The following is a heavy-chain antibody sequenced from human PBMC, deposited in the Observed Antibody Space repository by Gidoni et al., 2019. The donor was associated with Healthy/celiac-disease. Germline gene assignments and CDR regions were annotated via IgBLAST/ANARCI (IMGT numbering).Heavy chain of an antibody. Sequence: QVQLVQSGAEVKKPGSSVKASCKASGGTFSSYAISWVRQAPGQGLEWMGGIIPIFGTANYAQKFQGRVTITADKSTSTAYMELSSLRSEDTAVYYCASSLGVVVAATPGDWGQGTLVTVSS. CDR3: ASSLGVVVAATPGD. V-gene: IGHV1-69*06. D-gene: IGHD2-15*01. J-gene: IGHJ4*02. CDR1: GGTFSSYA. CDR2: IIPIFGTA.